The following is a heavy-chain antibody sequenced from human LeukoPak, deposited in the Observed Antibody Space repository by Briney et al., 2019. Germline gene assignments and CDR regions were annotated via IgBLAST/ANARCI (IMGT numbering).Heavy chain of an antibody. V-gene: IGHV4-34*01. CDR1: GGSFSGYY. D-gene: IGHD6-19*01. J-gene: IGHJ6*03. CDR3: ARVELSYSSGWSLSHYYYYMDV. Sequence: SETLSLTCAVYGGSFSGYYWSWIRQPPGKGLEWIGEINHSGSTNYNPSLKSRVTISVDTSKNQFSLKLSSVTAADTAVYYCARVELSYSSGWSLSHYYYYMDVWGKGTTVTVSS. CDR2: INHSGST.